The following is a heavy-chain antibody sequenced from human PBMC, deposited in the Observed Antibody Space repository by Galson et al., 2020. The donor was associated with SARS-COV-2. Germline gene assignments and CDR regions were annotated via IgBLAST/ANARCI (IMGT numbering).Heavy chain of an antibody. D-gene: IGHD2-15*01. CDR1: GYSISSGYF. J-gene: IGHJ4*02. V-gene: IGHV4-38-2*02. CDR2: IYHSGST. CDR3: ATFSVVVVAPTPLRADY. Sequence: SQTLSLTCTVSGYSISSGYFWGWIRQPPGKGLEWMGSIYHSGSTYYNPSLKSRVTISVDTSKNQFSLKLSSVTAADTAVYYCATFSVVVVAPTPLRADYWGQGTLVTVSS.